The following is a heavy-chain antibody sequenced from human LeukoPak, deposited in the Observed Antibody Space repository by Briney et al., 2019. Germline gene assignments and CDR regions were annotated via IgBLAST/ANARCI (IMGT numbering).Heavy chain of an antibody. CDR3: AKEGLVGATNY. Sequence: PGRSLTLSCAASGFTFSSYGMHWVRQAPGKGLEWVAVISYDGSKKYYADSVKGRFTISRDNSKNTLYLQMNSLRAEDTAVYYCAKEGLVGATNYWGQGTLVTVSS. V-gene: IGHV3-30*18. J-gene: IGHJ4*02. D-gene: IGHD1-26*01. CDR1: GFTFSSYG. CDR2: ISYDGSKK.